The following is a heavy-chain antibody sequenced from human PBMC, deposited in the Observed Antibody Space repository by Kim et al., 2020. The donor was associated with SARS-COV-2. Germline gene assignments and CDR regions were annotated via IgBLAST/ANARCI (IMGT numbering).Heavy chain of an antibody. CDR3: ARVYCSSSNCYHY. Sequence: YEISVKRRLTIHADTTKNRFSLQLKSVTPEDTAVYYCARVYCSSSNCYHYWGQGTLVTVSS. D-gene: IGHD2-2*01. V-gene: IGHV6-1*01. J-gene: IGHJ4*02.